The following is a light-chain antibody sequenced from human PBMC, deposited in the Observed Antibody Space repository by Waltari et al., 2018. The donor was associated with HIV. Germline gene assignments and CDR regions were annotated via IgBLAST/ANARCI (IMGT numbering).Light chain of an antibody. J-gene: IGKJ3*01. V-gene: IGKV1-27*01. Sequence: DMQLSQSPLSLSASVGYRVTITCRASQVLGDNLAWFQQKPGKGPKLLTYPASKLRSGVPSRFIGSGSGTDFTLTINRLRPEDFASYFCQAFKTAPFTFCRGTKVEIK. CDR1: QVLGDN. CDR3: QAFKTAPFT. CDR2: PAS.